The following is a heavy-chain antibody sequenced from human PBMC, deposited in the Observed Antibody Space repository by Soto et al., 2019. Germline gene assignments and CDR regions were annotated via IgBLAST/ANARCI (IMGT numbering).Heavy chain of an antibody. CDR1: GGSLSDYF. J-gene: IGHJ4*02. Sequence: SETLSLTCVVSGGSLSDYFWSWIRQPPGMALEWIGEINHLGSINYNPSLKSRVTISVDTSKNQFSLKLSSVTAADTAVYYCAREYSSSERVFDYWGQGTLVTVSS. D-gene: IGHD6-6*01. V-gene: IGHV4-34*01. CDR2: INHLGSI. CDR3: AREYSSSERVFDY.